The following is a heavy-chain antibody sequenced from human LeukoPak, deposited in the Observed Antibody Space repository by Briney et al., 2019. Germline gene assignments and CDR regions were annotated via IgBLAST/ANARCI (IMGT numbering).Heavy chain of an antibody. V-gene: IGHV3-74*01. CDR2: LRTDGQKT. Sequence: GGSLRLSCAASGFTFSNYWMHWVRQAPGKGLGWVSRLRTDGQKTSYADSVKGRFTISRDNAKNTLYLQMNSLRVEDTAVYYCARDHPGSNSLDYWGQGTLVTVSS. D-gene: IGHD4-11*01. CDR3: ARDHPGSNSLDY. J-gene: IGHJ4*02. CDR1: GFTFSNYW.